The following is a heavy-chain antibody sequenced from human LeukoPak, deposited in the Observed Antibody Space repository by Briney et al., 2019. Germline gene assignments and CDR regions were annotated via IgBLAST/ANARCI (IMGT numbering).Heavy chain of an antibody. CDR3: ARERLVVVGDSYYYYGMDV. J-gene: IGHJ6*02. CDR2: ISSSSSYI. CDR1: GFTFSNYK. V-gene: IGHV3-21*01. Sequence: PGGSLRLSCSASGFTFSNYKMNWVRQAPGKGLEWVSSISSSSSYIYYADSAKGRFTISRDNAKNSLFLQMNSLRAEDTAVYYCARERLVVVGDSYYYYGMDVWGQGTTVTVSS. D-gene: IGHD2-2*01.